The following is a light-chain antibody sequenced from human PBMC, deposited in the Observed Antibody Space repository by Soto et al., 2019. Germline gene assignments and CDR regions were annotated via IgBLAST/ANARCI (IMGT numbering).Light chain of an antibody. CDR2: EVT. J-gene: IGLJ3*02. Sequence: QSALTQPASVSGSPGQSITVSCTGTASDIGSYDYVSWYQHHPGKAPKLLIYEVTNRPSGVSNRFSGSKSDYTASLTISGLQAEDEGHYYCASYTGSTTRLVFGGGTKLTVL. CDR3: ASYTGSTTRLV. CDR1: ASDIGSYDY. V-gene: IGLV2-14*01.